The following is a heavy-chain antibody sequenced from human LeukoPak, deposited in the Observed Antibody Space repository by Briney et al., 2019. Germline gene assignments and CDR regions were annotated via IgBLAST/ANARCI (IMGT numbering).Heavy chain of an antibody. J-gene: IGHJ4*02. CDR3: AKDAGIVGATPLDY. D-gene: IGHD1-26*01. CDR2: IRYDGSNK. V-gene: IGHV3-30*02. CDR1: GFTFSNYG. Sequence: GGSLRLSCAASGFTFSNYGMHWVRQAPGKGLEWVAFIRYDGSNKYYADSVKGRFTISRDNSKNTLYLQMNSPRAEDTAVYYCAKDAGIVGATPLDYWGQGTLVTVSS.